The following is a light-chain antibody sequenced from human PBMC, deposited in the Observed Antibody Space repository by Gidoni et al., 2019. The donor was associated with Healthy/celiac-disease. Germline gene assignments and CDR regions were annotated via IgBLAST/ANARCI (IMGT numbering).Light chain of an antibody. CDR1: QSISSY. CDR3: QQSYSTLIFT. Sequence: DIQMTQSPSSLSASVGDRVTIPCRASQSISSYLNWYQQKPGKAPKLLIYAASSLQSGVPSRFSGSGSGTDFTLTISSLQPEDFATYYCQQSYSTLIFTFGPGTKVDIK. J-gene: IGKJ3*01. V-gene: IGKV1-39*01. CDR2: AAS.